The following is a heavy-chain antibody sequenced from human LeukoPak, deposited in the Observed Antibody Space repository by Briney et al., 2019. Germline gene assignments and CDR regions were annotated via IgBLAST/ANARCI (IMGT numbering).Heavy chain of an antibody. Sequence: GGSLRLSCAASGLTFSSYGMHWVRQAPGKGLEWVAVISYDGSNKYYADSVKGRFTVSRDNSKNTLYLQMNSLRAEDTAVYYCAKGLLWFGELSPYFDYWGQGTLVTVSS. CDR3: AKGLLWFGELSPYFDY. CDR2: ISYDGSNK. V-gene: IGHV3-30*18. CDR1: GLTFSSYG. D-gene: IGHD3-10*01. J-gene: IGHJ4*02.